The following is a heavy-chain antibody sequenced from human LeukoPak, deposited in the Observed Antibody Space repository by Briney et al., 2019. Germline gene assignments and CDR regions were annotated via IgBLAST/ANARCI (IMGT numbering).Heavy chain of an antibody. CDR3: ARVGYYYDSSGYYFDY. J-gene: IGHJ4*02. CDR1: GGSIFSGGYY. V-gene: IGHV4-31*03. CDR2: MYYTGTT. Sequence: SQTLSLTCSVSGGSIFSGGYYWSWIRQLPGKGLEWIGHMYYTGTTYYSPSLGSRVTISVDTSKNQFSLKLSSVTAADTAVYYCARVGYYYDSSGYYFDYWGQGTLVTVSS. D-gene: IGHD3-22*01.